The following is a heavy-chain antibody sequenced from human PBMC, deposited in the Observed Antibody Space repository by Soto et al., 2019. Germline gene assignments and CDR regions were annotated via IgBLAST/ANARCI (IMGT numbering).Heavy chain of an antibody. CDR3: ARVACASWFDS. CDR1: GGSISSGHHY. Sequence: QVQLQESGPGLVKPSQTLSLTCTVSGGSISSGHHYWSWIRQYPGRGLEWIGYIYYSGDTQYNPSPKSRLTISLDTSTNPVSLKLSSVTAADTAIYYGARVACASWFDSWGQGTLVTVSS. J-gene: IGHJ5*01. CDR2: IYYSGDT. V-gene: IGHV4-31*03.